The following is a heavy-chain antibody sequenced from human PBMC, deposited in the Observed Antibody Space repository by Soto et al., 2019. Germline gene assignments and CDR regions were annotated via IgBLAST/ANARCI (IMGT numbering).Heavy chain of an antibody. V-gene: IGHV4-31*01. CDR1: GDSMTTVGYS. CDR3: TRGDY. CDR2: ISYSGRT. Sequence: QVQLQESGPGLVKPSQTLSLTCTVSGDSMTTVGYSWTWIRQHPGQGLEWIGFISYSGRTNHSSSLKGPVAISADTSKNQFSLKLHSVTAADTAVYYCTRGDYWGQGTLVPVS. J-gene: IGHJ4*01.